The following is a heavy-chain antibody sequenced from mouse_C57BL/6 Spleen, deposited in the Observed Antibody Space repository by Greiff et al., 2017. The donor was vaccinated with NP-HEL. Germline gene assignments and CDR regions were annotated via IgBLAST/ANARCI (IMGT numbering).Heavy chain of an antibody. Sequence: VKLMESGPGLVQPSQSLSITCTVSGFSLTSYGVHWVRQSPGKGLEWLGVIWRGGSTDYNAAFMSRLSITKDNSKSQVFFKMNSLQADDTAIYYCAKNSDGYRAWFAYWGQGTLVTVSA. CDR2: IWRGGST. J-gene: IGHJ3*01. V-gene: IGHV2-5*01. D-gene: IGHD2-3*01. CDR1: GFSLTSYG. CDR3: AKNSDGYRAWFAY.